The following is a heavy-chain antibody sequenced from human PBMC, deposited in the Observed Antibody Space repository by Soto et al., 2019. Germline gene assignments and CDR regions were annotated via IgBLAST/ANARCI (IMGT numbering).Heavy chain of an antibody. CDR2: ISYDGSSK. J-gene: IGHJ6*02. D-gene: IGHD1-26*01. V-gene: IGHV3-30*03. CDR1: GFTFSSYG. Sequence: GGSLRLSCAASGFTFSSYGMHCVRQAPGKGLEWVAVISYDGSSKYYADSVKGRFTISRDNSKNTLYLQMNSLRAEDTAVYYCARAVGAMHYYYYYGMDVWGQGTTVTVSS. CDR3: ARAVGAMHYYYYYGMDV.